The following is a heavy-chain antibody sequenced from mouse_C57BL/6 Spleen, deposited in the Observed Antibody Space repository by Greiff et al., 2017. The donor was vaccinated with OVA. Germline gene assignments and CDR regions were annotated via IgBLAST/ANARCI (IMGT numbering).Heavy chain of an antibody. D-gene: IGHD2-4*01. Sequence: VKLQQPGAELVKPGASVKLSCKASGYPFTSSWMQWVKQRPGPGLEWIGEIDPSDSYTNYNQKFKGKATLTVDTSSSTAYMQLSSLTSEDSAVYYCARGLRGYYYAMDYGGQGTSVTVSS. CDR3: ARGLRGYYYAMDY. J-gene: IGHJ4*01. CDR2: IDPSDSYT. V-gene: IGHV1-50*01. CDR1: GYPFTSSW.